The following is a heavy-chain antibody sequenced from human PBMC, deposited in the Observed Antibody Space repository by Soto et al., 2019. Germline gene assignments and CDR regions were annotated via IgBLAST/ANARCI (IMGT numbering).Heavy chain of an antibody. D-gene: IGHD1-7*01. V-gene: IGHV4-61*01. CDR2: IYYSGST. CDR1: GGSVSSGSYY. J-gene: IGHJ6*02. CDR3: ARETITGTTVYGMDV. Sequence: SETLSLTCTVSGGSVSSGSYYWSWIRQPPGKGLEWIGYIYYSGSTNYNPSLKSRVTISVDTSKNQFSLKLSSVTAADTAVYYCARETITGTTVYGMDVWGQGTTVTVSS.